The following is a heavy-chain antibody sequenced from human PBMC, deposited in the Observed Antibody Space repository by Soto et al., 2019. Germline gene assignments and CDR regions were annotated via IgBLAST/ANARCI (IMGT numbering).Heavy chain of an antibody. CDR1: GGSISSSIYY. D-gene: IGHD3-22*01. CDR3: AVYRYYYDSGGYLVGWFDP. CDR2: IYYSGST. J-gene: IGHJ5*02. Sequence: PSETLSLTCTVSGGSISSSIYYGGWLRQPPGKGLEWIGYIYYSGSTYYNPSLKSRVTVSVDTSKNQFSLKLSSVTAADTAVYYCAVYRYYYDSGGYLVGWFDPWGQGTLVTVSS. V-gene: IGHV4-39*07.